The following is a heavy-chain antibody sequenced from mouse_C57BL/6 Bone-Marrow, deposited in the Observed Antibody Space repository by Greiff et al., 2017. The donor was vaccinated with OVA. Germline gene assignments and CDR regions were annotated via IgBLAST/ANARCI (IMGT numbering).Heavy chain of an antibody. CDR1: GYTFTSYT. CDR3: AKHYLYGYFDV. D-gene: IGHD5-5*01. V-gene: IGHV1-4*01. Sequence: VQLLQSGAELARPGASVKMSCKASGYTFTSYTMHWVKQRPGQGLEWIGYINPSSGYTKYNQKFKDKATLTADKSSSTASMQLSSLTSEDSAVYYCAKHYLYGYFDVWGTGTTVTVSS. J-gene: IGHJ1*03. CDR2: INPSSGYT.